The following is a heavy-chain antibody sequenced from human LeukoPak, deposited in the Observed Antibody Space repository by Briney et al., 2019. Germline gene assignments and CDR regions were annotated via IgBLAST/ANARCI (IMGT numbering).Heavy chain of an antibody. CDR2: IYPSDSDT. J-gene: IGHJ4*02. CDR3: ARQRDSGFDFDS. D-gene: IGHD5-12*01. V-gene: IGHV5-51*01. CDR1: GYSFTNYG. Sequence: GESLKISCMGSGYSFTNYGIGWVRQVPGSGLEWMGVIYPSDSDTRYSPSFQGQVTISADKSIDTAYLQWSSLKASDTAMYYCARQRDSGFDFDSWGQGTLVTVSS.